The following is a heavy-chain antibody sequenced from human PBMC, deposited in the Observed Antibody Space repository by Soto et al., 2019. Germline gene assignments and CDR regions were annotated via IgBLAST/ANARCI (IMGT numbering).Heavy chain of an antibody. Sequence: GGSLRLSCAASGFTFAHYAMHWVRHSPGKRLEWVAFMSHDENRKLYSDSVKGRFTISRDNAKSTLYLQMSSLRAEDTAVYYCARVGPDGMVYANYDAFDIWGQGTMVTVSS. J-gene: IGHJ3*02. D-gene: IGHD2-8*01. CDR3: ARVGPDGMVYANYDAFDI. V-gene: IGHV3-30*03. CDR2: MSHDENRK. CDR1: GFTFAHYA.